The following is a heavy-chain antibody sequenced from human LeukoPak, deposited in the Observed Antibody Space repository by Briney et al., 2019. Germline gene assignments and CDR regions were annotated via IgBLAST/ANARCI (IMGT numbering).Heavy chain of an antibody. CDR3: ARTTTVVTLFDY. D-gene: IGHD4-23*01. CDR2: INPSGGST. Sequence: GASVKVSCKTPGYTFTSYYMHWVRQAPGQGLEWMGIINPSGGSTSYAQKFQGRVTMTRDMSTSTVYMELSSLRSEDTAVYYCARTTTVVTLFDYWGQGTLVTVSS. CDR1: GYTFTSYY. J-gene: IGHJ4*02. V-gene: IGHV1-46*01.